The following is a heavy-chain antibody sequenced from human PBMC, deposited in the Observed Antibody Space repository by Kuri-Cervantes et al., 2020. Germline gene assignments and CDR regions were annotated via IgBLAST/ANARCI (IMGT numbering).Heavy chain of an antibody. Sequence: GESLKISCAASGFTFSSYWMSWVRQAPGKGLEWVSVIYSGGSTYYADSVKVRFTISRDNSTNTQYLQMNSLRADDTAVYYCAREIPFIVGPYAFDIWGQGTLVTVSS. CDR3: AREIPFIVGPYAFDI. V-gene: IGHV3-53*01. CDR2: IYSGGST. D-gene: IGHD1-26*01. CDR1: GFTFSSYW. J-gene: IGHJ3*02.